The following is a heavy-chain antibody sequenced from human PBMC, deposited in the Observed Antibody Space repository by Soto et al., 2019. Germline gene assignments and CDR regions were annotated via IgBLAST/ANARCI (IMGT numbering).Heavy chain of an antibody. CDR1: GFTFSNYG. CDR2: ISDGGDKR. V-gene: IGHV3-30*18. Sequence: GGSLRLSCVGSGFTFSNYGMHWVRQPPGKGLEWVALISDGGDKRYYADSVRGRLIISRDNSKDTLYLQMNSLGPDDTAVYFCAKARVRIVGANSFDYWGQGTPVTVSS. D-gene: IGHD1-26*01. CDR3: AKARVRIVGANSFDY. J-gene: IGHJ4*02.